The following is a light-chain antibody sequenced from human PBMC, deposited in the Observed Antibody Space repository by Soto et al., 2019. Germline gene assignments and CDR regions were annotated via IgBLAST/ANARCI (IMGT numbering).Light chain of an antibody. Sequence: EIVMTQSPDTLSVSPGERATLCCRAGQGVTTNFAWYQQKSGQSPRLLIYDVSIRATGVPARFSGTGSETDFTLTISGLQSEDSAVYFCQQYNNWPYSFGQGTRLEIK. J-gene: IGKJ5*01. V-gene: IGKV3-15*01. CDR2: DVS. CDR1: QGVTTN. CDR3: QQYNNWPYS.